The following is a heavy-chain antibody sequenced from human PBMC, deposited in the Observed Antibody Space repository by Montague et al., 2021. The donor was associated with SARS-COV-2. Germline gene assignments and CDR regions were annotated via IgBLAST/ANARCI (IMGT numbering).Heavy chain of an antibody. CDR1: GGSVSDYY. J-gene: IGHJ5*02. Sequence: SETLSLTCAVYGGSVSDYYWSWIRQPPGKGLVWIGEINHSGSTNXXPSPKSRVTTSVDTTKNQFSLKLTSVTAADTAVYYYARGPRITMLVVVIIDIWFEPWGQGTLVTVSS. D-gene: IGHD3-22*01. CDR3: ARGPRITMLVVVIIDIWFEP. V-gene: IGHV4-34*01. CDR2: INHSGST.